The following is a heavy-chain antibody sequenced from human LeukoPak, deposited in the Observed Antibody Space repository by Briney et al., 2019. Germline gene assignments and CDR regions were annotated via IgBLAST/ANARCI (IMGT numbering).Heavy chain of an antibody. CDR1: GFIFRNYW. D-gene: IGHD2-8*01. CDR2: IKEDGNEK. V-gene: IGHV3-7*01. Sequence: PGGSLRLSCTASGFIFRNYWMSWVRQAPGKGLEWVANIKEDGNEKNYVDSVKGRFTISRDNANNALYLQMNSLRAEDTAVYYCVRVVWSSFFQWGQGSRVIVSS. J-gene: IGHJ4*02. CDR3: VRVVWSSFFQ.